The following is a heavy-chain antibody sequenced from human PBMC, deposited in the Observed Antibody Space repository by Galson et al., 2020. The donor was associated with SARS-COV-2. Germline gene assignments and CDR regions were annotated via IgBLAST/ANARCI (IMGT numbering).Heavy chain of an antibody. D-gene: IGHD2-8*02. Sequence: ASVKVSCKASGYTFSSYGVSWARQAPGRGLEWMGWISAQTGNTNYAQNLQGRVTLTTDKSTSTAYMELRRLRSDDTAVYYCARDRLGYCTGGVCYRGVFWGEGTLVTVSA. J-gene: IGHJ4*02. V-gene: IGHV1-18*01. CDR3: ARDRLGYCTGGVCYRGVF. CDR1: GYTFSSYG. CDR2: ISAQTGNT.